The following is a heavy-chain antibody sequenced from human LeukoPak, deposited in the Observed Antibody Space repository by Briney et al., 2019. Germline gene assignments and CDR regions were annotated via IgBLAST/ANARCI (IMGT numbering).Heavy chain of an antibody. J-gene: IGHJ3*02. Sequence: PSETLSLTCAVYGGSFSGYYWSWIRQPPGKGLEWIGEINHSGSTNYNPSLKSRVTISVDTSKNQFSLKLSSVTAADTAVYYCARRTYYGYAFDIWGQGTMVTVSS. CDR2: INHSGST. V-gene: IGHV4-34*01. CDR3: ARRTYYGYAFDI. CDR1: GGSFSGYY. D-gene: IGHD3-10*01.